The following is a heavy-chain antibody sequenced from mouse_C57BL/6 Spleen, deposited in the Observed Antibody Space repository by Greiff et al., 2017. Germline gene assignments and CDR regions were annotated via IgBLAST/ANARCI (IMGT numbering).Heavy chain of an antibody. CDR2: INPSNGGT. Sequence: QVQLQQPGTELVKPGASGYTFTSYWMHWVKQRPGQGLEWIGNINPSNGGTNYNEKFKSKATLTVDKSSSTAYMQLSSLTSEDSAVYYCARVTTVVGDYWGQGTTLTVSS. CDR1: GYTFTSYW. D-gene: IGHD1-1*01. CDR3: ARVTTVVGDY. V-gene: IGHV1-53*01. J-gene: IGHJ2*01.